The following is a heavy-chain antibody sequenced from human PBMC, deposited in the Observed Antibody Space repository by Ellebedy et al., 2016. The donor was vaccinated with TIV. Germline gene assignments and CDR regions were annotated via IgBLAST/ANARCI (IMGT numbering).Heavy chain of an antibody. D-gene: IGHD6-6*01. CDR1: AYSFINYW. J-gene: IGHJ4*02. CDR3: ARPHGIVARLELKY. V-gene: IGHV5-51*01. CDR2: ISASDSES. Sequence: GESLKISCQGSAYSFINYWIAWVRQTPGEGLEWMGLISASDSESRYSPSFQGQVTFSVDESISTAYLQLNNLKASDSAIYYCARPHGIVARLELKYWGQGTLVTVSS.